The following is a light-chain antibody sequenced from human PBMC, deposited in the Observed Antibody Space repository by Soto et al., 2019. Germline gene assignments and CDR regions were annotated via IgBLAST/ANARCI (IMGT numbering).Light chain of an antibody. J-gene: IGKJ1*01. CDR1: QSVTTN. V-gene: IGKV3-20*01. CDR2: GAS. CDR3: QQYGSSPPWT. Sequence: EVVMTQSPATLSVSPGERVTFSCRASQSVTTNLAWYQHKPGQSPRLLISGASTGASGIPPRFSGSGSGTDFTLTISRLEPEDFAVYYCQQYGSSPPWTFGQGTKVDIK.